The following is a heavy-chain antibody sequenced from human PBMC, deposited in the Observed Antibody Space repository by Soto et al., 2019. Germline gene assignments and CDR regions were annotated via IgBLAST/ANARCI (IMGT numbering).Heavy chain of an antibody. CDR2: ISWNSGSI. J-gene: IGHJ6*02. V-gene: IGHV3-9*01. Sequence: VQLVESGGGLVQPGRSLRLSCAASGFTFDDYAMHWVRQAPGKGLEWVSGISWNSGSIGYADSVKGRFTISRDNAKNSLYLQMNSLRAEDTALYYCAKDRGSGSSGWPYYYYYGMDVWGQGTTVTVSS. D-gene: IGHD6-19*01. CDR1: GFTFDDYA. CDR3: AKDRGSGSSGWPYYYYYGMDV.